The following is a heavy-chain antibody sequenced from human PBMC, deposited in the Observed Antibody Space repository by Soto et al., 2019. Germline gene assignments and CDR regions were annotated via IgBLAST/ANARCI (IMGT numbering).Heavy chain of an antibody. J-gene: IGHJ5*02. CDR2: IYYSGST. CDR1: GGSLSSSSYY. Sequence: PSETLSLTCPVSGGSLSSSSYYWGWIRQPPGKGLEWIGSIYYSGSTYYNPSLKSRVTISVDTSKNQFSPKLSSVTAADRAVYYCAAPPMRYNWFDPWGQGTLVTVSS. D-gene: IGHD3-22*01. V-gene: IGHV4-39*01. CDR3: AAPPMRYNWFDP.